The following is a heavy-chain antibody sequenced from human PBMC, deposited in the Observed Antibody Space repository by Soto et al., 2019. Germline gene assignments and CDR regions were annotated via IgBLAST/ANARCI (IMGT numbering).Heavy chain of an antibody. D-gene: IGHD2-21*02. CDR3: ATRGEKSCGGDCYYYYYYGMDV. CDR1: GGSFSGYY. V-gene: IGHV4-34*01. Sequence: SETLSLTCAVYGGSFSGYYWSWIRQPPGKGLEWIGEINHSGSTNYNPSLKSRVTISVDTSKNQFSLKLSSVTAADTAVYYCATRGEKSCGGDCYYYYYYGMDVWGQGTTVTVS. J-gene: IGHJ6*02. CDR2: INHSGST.